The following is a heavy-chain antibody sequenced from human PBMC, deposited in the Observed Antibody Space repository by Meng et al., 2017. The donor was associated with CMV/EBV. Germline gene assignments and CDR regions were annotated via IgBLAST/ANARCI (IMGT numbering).Heavy chain of an antibody. CDR2: ISAYNGNT. V-gene: IGHV1-8*02. CDR3: ARAILERRHRRLTLGSEPYYYYGMDV. Sequence: ASVKVSCKASGYTFTSYGISWVRQAPGQGLEWMGWISAYNGNTGYAQKFQGRVTMTRNTSISTAYMELSSLRSEDTAVYYCARAILERRHRRLTLGSEPYYYYGMDVWGQGTTVTVSS. J-gene: IGHJ6*02. CDR1: GYTFTSYG. D-gene: IGHD1-1*01.